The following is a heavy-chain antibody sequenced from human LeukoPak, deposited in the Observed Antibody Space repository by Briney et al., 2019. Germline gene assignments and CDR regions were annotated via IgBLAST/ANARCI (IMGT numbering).Heavy chain of an antibody. CDR3: ARAPDSITMVRGVGGYFDY. V-gene: IGHV3-30*04. CDR1: GFTFSSYA. Sequence: GGSLRLSCAASGFTFSSYAMHWVRQAPGKGLEWVAVISCDGSNKYYADSVKGRFTISRDNSKNTLYLQMNSLRAEDTAVYYCARAPDSITMVRGVGGYFDYWGQGTLVTVSS. CDR2: ISCDGSNK. D-gene: IGHD3-10*01. J-gene: IGHJ4*02.